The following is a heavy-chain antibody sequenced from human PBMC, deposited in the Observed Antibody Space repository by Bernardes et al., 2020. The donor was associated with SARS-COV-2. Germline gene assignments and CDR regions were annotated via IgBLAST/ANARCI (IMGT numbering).Heavy chain of an antibody. V-gene: IGHV1-18*01. CDR2: TSPYNDGT. CDR3: AREVFQYGSGRKVDY. J-gene: IGHJ4*02. Sequence: ASMKVSCKASGYTFTNSLISWVRQAPGQGLDWMGWTSPYNDGTNYVQKLQGRVTMTSDTSTSTAYMELRNLRSDDTAVYFCAREVFQYGSGRKVDYWGQGTLVTVSS. D-gene: IGHD3-10*01. CDR1: GYTFTNSL.